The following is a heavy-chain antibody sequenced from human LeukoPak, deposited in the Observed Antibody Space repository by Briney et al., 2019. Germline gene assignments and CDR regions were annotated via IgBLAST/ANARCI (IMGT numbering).Heavy chain of an antibody. D-gene: IGHD4-17*01. CDR2: INPNSGGT. J-gene: IGHJ3*02. V-gene: IGHV1-2*06. CDR1: GYTFTCYY. CDR3: AREARTTVTLELADAFDI. Sequence: ASVKVSCKASGYTFTCYYMHWVRQAPGQGLEWMGRINPNSGGTNYAQKFQGRVTMTRDTSISTAYMELSRLRPDDTAVYYCAREARTTVTLELADAFDIWGQGTMVTVSS.